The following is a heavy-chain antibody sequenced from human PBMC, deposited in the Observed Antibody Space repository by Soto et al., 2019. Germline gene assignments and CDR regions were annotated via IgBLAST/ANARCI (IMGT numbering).Heavy chain of an antibody. D-gene: IGHD2-2*01. J-gene: IGHJ3*02. CDR1: VYTFTSYG. CDR3: ARGFVEDIVVVPAANAFEI. CDR2: ISAYNGNT. V-gene: IGHV1-18*01. Sequence: ASVKVSCKASVYTFTSYGISWVRQAPGQALDWMGWISAYNGNTNYAQKLQGRVTMTTDTSTSTAYMELRSLRSDDTAVYYCARGFVEDIVVVPAANAFEIWGQGTMVTVSS.